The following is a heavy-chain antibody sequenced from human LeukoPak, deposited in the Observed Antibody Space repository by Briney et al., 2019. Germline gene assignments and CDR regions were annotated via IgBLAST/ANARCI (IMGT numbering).Heavy chain of an antibody. CDR1: GGSISSGSYY. J-gene: IGHJ3*02. V-gene: IGHV4-61*02. D-gene: IGHD5-18*01. CDR2: IYTSGST. CDR3: ARERLDTDIPLLDAFDI. Sequence: SQTLSLTCTVSGGSISSGSYYWSWIRQPAGKGLEWIGRIYTSGSTNYNPSLKSRVTISVDTSKNQFSLKLSSVTAADTAVYYCARERLDTDIPLLDAFDIWGQGTMVTVSS.